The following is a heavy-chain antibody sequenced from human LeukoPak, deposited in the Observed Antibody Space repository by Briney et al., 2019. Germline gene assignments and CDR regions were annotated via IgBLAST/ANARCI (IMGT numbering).Heavy chain of an antibody. J-gene: IGHJ4*02. CDR3: ARVTSSIVGATTSDY. V-gene: IGHV1-18*01. CDR2: ISAYNGNT. CDR1: GYTFTSYG. D-gene: IGHD1-26*01. Sequence: ASVKVSCKASGYTFTSYGISWVRQAPGQGLEWMGWISAYNGNTNYAQKLQGRVTMTTDTSTSTAYMELRSLRSDDTAVYYCARVTSSIVGATTSDYWGQGTLVTVSS.